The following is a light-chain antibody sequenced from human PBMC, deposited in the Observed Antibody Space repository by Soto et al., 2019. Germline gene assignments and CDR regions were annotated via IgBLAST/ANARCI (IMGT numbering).Light chain of an antibody. Sequence: EIVLTQSPATLSLSPGEKATLSCRASQSVSSYLAGYLQKPGQAPRLLIYDASNRGTGIDARLSGSGSGTDFTLTLSSLEPEDFAVYYCQQRRNWHLTFGGGTKVDIK. CDR2: DAS. V-gene: IGKV3-11*01. J-gene: IGKJ4*01. CDR3: QQRRNWHLT. CDR1: QSVSSY.